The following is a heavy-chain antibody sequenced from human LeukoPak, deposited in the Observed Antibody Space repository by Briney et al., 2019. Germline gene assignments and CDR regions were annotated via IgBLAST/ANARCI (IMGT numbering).Heavy chain of an antibody. Sequence: ASVKVSCKASGYTFTGYYMHWVRQAPGQGLEWMGWINPNSGGTNYAQKLQGRVTMTTDTSTSTAYMELRSLRSDDTAVYYCARFPHYYGDYGLQAFDIWGQGTMVTVSS. CDR3: ARFPHYYGDYGLQAFDI. D-gene: IGHD4-17*01. V-gene: IGHV1-2*02. CDR1: GYTFTGYY. CDR2: INPNSGGT. J-gene: IGHJ3*02.